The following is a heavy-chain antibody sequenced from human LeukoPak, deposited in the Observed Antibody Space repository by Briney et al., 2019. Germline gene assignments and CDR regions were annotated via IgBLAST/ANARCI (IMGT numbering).Heavy chain of an antibody. CDR3: ARDGILGYCTNGVCHNWFYP. J-gene: IGHJ5*02. Sequence: GASVKVSCKASGYTFTGYYMHWVRQAPGQGLEWTGWINPNSGGTNYAQKFQGRVTMTRDTSISTAYMELSRLRSDDTAVYYCARDGILGYCTNGVCHNWFYPWGQGTLVTVSS. V-gene: IGHV1-2*02. CDR1: GYTFTGYY. D-gene: IGHD2-8*01. CDR2: INPNSGGT.